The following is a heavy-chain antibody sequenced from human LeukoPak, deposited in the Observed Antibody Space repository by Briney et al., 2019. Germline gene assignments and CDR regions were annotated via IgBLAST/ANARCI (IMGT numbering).Heavy chain of an antibody. V-gene: IGHV4-34*01. D-gene: IGHD2-2*01. CDR1: GGSFSGYY. Sequence: SETLSLTCAVYGGSFSGYYWSWIRQPPGKGLEWIGELNHSGSTNYNPSLKSRVTISVDTSKNQFSLKLSSVTAADTAVYYCARSPLIVVVPAAKNYYYYGMDVWGQGTTVTVSS. J-gene: IGHJ6*02. CDR2: LNHSGST. CDR3: ARSPLIVVVPAAKNYYYYGMDV.